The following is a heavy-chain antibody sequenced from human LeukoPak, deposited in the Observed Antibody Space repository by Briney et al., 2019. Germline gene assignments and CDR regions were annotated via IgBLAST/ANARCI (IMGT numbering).Heavy chain of an antibody. D-gene: IGHD1-26*01. CDR2: IYPGDSDT. Sequence: GESLKISCKGSGYSFSNYWIAWVRQMPGKGLEWMGIIYPGDSDTRYNPSFRGQVIISADKSISTAYLQWSSLKASDTAIYYCARRGSSSEWFDPWGQGTLVTVSS. J-gene: IGHJ5*02. V-gene: IGHV5-51*01. CDR3: ARRGSSSEWFDP. CDR1: GYSFSNYW.